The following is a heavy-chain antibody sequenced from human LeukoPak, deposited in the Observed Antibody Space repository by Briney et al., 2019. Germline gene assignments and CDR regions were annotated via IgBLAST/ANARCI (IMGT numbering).Heavy chain of an antibody. CDR3: AKDIRKGDTVTILDY. Sequence: PGGSLRLSCAASGFTFADYAMHWGRQAPGKGLEWVSLTSGDGGSTYYADSVKGRFTISRDTSTNSLYMQMNSLRTAGPSMYVWAKDIRKGDTVTILDYWGQGTLDTVSS. D-gene: IGHD4-17*01. CDR2: TSGDGGST. V-gene: IGHV3-43*02. CDR1: GFTFADYA. J-gene: IGHJ4*02.